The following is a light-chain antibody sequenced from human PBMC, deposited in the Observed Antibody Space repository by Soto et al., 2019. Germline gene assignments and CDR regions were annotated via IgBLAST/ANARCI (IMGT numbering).Light chain of an antibody. CDR1: QSINNRY. V-gene: IGKV3-20*01. CDR2: GAS. Sequence: EIVLTQSPGTLSLSPGERATLSCRASQSINNRYLAWYQQKPGQAPRLLIYGASSRATGIPDRFSGSESGTEFTLTISRLEPEDFAVYYCQQFGSSPGFTFGPGTKVDMK. CDR3: QQFGSSPGFT. J-gene: IGKJ3*01.